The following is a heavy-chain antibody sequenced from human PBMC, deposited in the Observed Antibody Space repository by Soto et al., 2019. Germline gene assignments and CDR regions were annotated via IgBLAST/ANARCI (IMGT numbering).Heavy chain of an antibody. J-gene: IGHJ4*02. CDR2: MSPGYSDI. D-gene: IGHD4-17*01. V-gene: IGHV5-51*01. CDR1: GYSFTTYW. Sequence: PGESLKISCKASGYSFTTYWIGWARQMPGKGLEWMGIMSPGYSDIRYSPSFQGRVTISADTSTNTAYVQWSSLEVSDSAMYYCAKQSSLTSVIPFDYWGQGPLVTVSS. CDR3: AKQSSLTSVIPFDY.